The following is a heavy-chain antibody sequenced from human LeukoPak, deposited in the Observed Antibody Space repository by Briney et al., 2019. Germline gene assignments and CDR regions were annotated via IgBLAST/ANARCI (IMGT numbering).Heavy chain of an antibody. D-gene: IGHD2/OR15-2a*01. Sequence: PSETLSLTCTVSGGSISSYYWSWIRQPPRKGLEWIGYIYYSGSTNYNPSLKSRVTISVDTSKNQFSLKLSSVTAADTAVYYCARSRRTTAEFDPWGQGTLVTVSS. CDR2: IYYSGST. J-gene: IGHJ5*02. V-gene: IGHV4-59*12. CDR3: ARSRRTTAEFDP. CDR1: GGSISSYY.